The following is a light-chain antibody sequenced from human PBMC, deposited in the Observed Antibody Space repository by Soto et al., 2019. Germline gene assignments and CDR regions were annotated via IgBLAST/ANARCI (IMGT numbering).Light chain of an antibody. V-gene: IGKV2-28*01. Sequence: DIVMTQSPLSLPVTPGEPASISCRSSQSLLHSNGYNYLYWYLQKPWQSPQLLIYLGSNRASGVPDRFSGSGSGTDFTLKISRVEAEDVGVYYCMQALQTRSFGQGTKLEIK. CDR2: LGS. CDR1: QSLLHSNGYNY. J-gene: IGKJ2*03. CDR3: MQALQTRS.